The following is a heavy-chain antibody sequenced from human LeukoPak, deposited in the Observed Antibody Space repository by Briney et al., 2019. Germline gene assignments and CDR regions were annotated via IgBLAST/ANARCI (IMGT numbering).Heavy chain of an antibody. D-gene: IGHD5-18*01. CDR3: ARGPFRNVDTNMVASRFDP. V-gene: IGHV1-2*02. CDR1: GYTFTGYY. Sequence: ASVKVSCKTSGYTFTGYYIHWVRQGPGPGLEWMGWINPNSGGTNYAQKFQGRVTMTREMSISVVYMELRRLRSDDTAVYFCARGPFRNVDTNMVASRFDPWGQGTLVTVSP. J-gene: IGHJ5*02. CDR2: INPNSGGT.